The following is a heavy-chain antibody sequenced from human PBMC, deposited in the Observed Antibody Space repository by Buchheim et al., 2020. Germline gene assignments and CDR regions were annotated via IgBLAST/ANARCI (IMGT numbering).Heavy chain of an antibody. V-gene: IGHV3-30*04. J-gene: IGHJ4*02. CDR3: ASGGGYCSSTSCYDY. Sequence: QVQLVESGGGVVQPGRSLRLSCVASGFTFSSYAMHWVRQAPGKGLEWVAVISYDGSNKYYADSVKGRFTISRDTSKKRLYLQMNSLRAEDTAVYYCASGGGYCSSTSCYDYWGQGTL. D-gene: IGHD2-2*03. CDR1: GFTFSSYA. CDR2: ISYDGSNK.